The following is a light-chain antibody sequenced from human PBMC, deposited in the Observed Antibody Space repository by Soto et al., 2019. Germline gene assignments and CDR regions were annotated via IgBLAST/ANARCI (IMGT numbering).Light chain of an antibody. V-gene: IGKV2-28*01. CDR2: LGS. J-gene: IGKJ2*01. CDR3: MQDLHTPA. Sequence: DIVMTQSPLSLPVTPGEPASISCRSSQSLLHSNGYNYLDWYLQKPGQSPQLLIYLGSNRASGVPDRFSGSGSGTYFTLKISRVEAEDVGVYYCMQDLHTPAFGQGTKLEIK. CDR1: QSLLHSNGYNY.